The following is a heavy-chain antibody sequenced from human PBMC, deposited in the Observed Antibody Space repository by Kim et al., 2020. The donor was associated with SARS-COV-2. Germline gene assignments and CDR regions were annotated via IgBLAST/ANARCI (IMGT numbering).Heavy chain of an antibody. V-gene: IGHV4-4*08. Sequence: NPSIKSRVTVSVDTSKNQYSLKLSSVTAADTAVYYCARHRSGYYYLDYWGQGTLVTVSS. J-gene: IGHJ4*02. D-gene: IGHD3-22*01. CDR3: ARHRSGYYYLDY.